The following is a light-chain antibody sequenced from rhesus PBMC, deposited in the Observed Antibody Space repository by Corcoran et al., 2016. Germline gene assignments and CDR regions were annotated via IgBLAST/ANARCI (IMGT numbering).Light chain of an antibody. CDR3: MQAFQIPYS. CDR1: QSLLHSDGRTS. CDR2: RVS. J-gene: IGKJ2*01. Sequence: DIVMTQTPPSLPVTPGEPASISCRSSQSLLHSDGRTSLYWYLQKPGQSPRLLIYRVSNRVSGVPERFSGSGSGTDFTLKISRVEAEDVGVYYCMQAFQIPYSFGQGTKVEIK. V-gene: IGKV2-73*01.